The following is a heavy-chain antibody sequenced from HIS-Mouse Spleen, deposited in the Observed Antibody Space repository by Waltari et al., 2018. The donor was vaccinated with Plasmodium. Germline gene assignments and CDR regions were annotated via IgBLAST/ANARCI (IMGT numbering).Heavy chain of an antibody. CDR3: ARRGGSYYYFDY. D-gene: IGHD1-26*01. J-gene: IGHJ4*02. V-gene: IGHV4-39*01. CDR1: GGSISSSSYY. Sequence: HLQLQESGPGLVKPSETLSLTCTVSGGSISSSSYYWGWIRQPPGKGLEWIGSIYYSGSTYYNPSLKSRVTISVDTSKNQFSLKLSSVTAADTAVYYCARRGGSYYYFDYWGQGTLVTVSS. CDR2: IYYSGST.